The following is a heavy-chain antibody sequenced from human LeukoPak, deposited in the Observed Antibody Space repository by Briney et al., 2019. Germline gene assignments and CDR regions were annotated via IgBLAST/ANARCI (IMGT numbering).Heavy chain of an antibody. CDR3: ARDRCSHYYYGMDV. CDR1: GYTFSNYG. CDR2: ISAYNGDT. V-gene: IGHV1-18*01. D-gene: IGHD2-15*01. J-gene: IGHJ6*02. Sequence: ASVKVSCKASGYTFSNYGISWVREAPGQELEWMGWISAYNGDTNYAQKLQGRVTMTTDTSTSTAYMELRSLRSDDTAVYYCARDRCSHYYYGMDVWGQGTTVTVS.